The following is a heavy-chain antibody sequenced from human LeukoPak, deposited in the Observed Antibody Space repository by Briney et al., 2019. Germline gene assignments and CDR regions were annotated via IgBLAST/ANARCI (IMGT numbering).Heavy chain of an antibody. CDR1: GGSISSYY. Sequence: SETLSLTCTVSGGSISSYYWSWIRQPPGKGLEWIGYIYYSGSTNYNPSLKSRVTISVDTSKNQFSLKLSSVTAADTAVYYCARDYAGEVNYGMDVWGQGTTVTVSS. CDR2: IYYSGST. J-gene: IGHJ6*02. D-gene: IGHD7-27*01. V-gene: IGHV4-59*01. CDR3: ARDYAGEVNYGMDV.